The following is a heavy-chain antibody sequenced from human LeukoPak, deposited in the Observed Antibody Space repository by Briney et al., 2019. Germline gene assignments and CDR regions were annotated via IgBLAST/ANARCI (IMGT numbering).Heavy chain of an antibody. CDR3: TSHDYSSLPFDY. CDR1: GFTVSNAW. V-gene: IGHV3-15*01. D-gene: IGHD6-6*01. CDR2: IKSKTDGGTT. J-gene: IGHJ4*02. Sequence: GGSLRLSCAASGFTVSNAWMSWVRQAPGKGLEWVGRIKSKTDGGTTDYAAPVKGRFTISRDDSKNTLYLQMNSLKTEDTAVFYCTSHDYSSLPFDYWGQGTLVTVSS.